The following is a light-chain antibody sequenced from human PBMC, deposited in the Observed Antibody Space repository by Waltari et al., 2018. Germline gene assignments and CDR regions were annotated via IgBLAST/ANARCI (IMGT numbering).Light chain of an antibody. CDR2: SAS. CDR1: QSISNY. Sequence: IQITQSPSSLSASVGDTVTITCRASQSISNYLNWYQQKPGKAPNLLVYSASSLQSGVPSRFTGSGSGTDFTLTITSLQPEDFATYYCQQTYSTLRTFGGGTKVEIK. J-gene: IGKJ4*01. V-gene: IGKV1-39*01. CDR3: QQTYSTLRT.